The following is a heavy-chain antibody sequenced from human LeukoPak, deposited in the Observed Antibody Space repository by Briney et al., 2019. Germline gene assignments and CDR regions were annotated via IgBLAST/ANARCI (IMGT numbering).Heavy chain of an antibody. CDR1: GVCCDYYC. CDR2: INHSGYT. V-gene: IGHV4-34*01. Sequence: PSDTLSLTYAVAGVCCDYYCWACVRQTPTNGLEWIGEINHSGYTNDSPSLKSRVTLSIDTSRKQFSLNLRSVTVADAGFYYCTRMTTGHDYWDQGTLVTVSS. CDR3: TRMTTGHDY. D-gene: IGHD4-17*01. J-gene: IGHJ4*02.